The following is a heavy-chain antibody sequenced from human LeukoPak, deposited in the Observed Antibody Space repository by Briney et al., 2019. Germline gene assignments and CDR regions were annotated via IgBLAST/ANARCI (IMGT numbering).Heavy chain of an antibody. CDR1: GFTFSSYA. Sequence: PGGSLRLSCAASGFTFSSYAMHWVRQAPGKGLEWVAVISYDGSNKYYADSVKGRFTISRDNSKNTLYLQMNSLRAEDTAVYYCARLRTDFDPWGQGTLVTVSS. D-gene: IGHD4-17*01. CDR3: ARLRTDFDP. J-gene: IGHJ5*02. CDR2: ISYDGSNK. V-gene: IGHV3-30*04.